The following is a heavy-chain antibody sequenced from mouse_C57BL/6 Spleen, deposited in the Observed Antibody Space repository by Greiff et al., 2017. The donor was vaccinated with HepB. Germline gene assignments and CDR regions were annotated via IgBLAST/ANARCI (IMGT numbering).Heavy chain of an antibody. CDR1: GFTFSDYG. CDR2: ISSGSSNI. J-gene: IGHJ4*01. D-gene: IGHD1-1*01. Sequence: EVNLVESGGGLVKPGGSLKLSCAASGFTFSDYGMHWVRQAPEKGLEWVAYISSGSSNIYYADTVKGRFTISRDNAKNTLFLQMTSRRSEDTAMYYCARRGTTVVARDAMDYWGQGTSVTVSS. V-gene: IGHV5-17*01. CDR3: ARRGTTVVARDAMDY.